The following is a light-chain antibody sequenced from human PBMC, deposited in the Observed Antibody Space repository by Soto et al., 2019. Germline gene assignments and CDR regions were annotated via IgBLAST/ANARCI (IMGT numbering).Light chain of an antibody. CDR1: QSVINIY. Sequence: EIVLTQSPGTLSLSPGERATLSCRASQSVINIYLAWYQQKPGQAPRLLIYGASTRATGIPARFSGSGSGTEFTLTISSLQPDDFATYYCQQYNTYSTFGQGTRLEIK. CDR3: QQYNTYST. J-gene: IGKJ5*01. CDR2: GAS. V-gene: IGKV3-20*01.